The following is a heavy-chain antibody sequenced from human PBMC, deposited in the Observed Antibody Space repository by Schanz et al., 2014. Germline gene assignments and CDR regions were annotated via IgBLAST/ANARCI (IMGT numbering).Heavy chain of an antibody. CDR1: GFTFITYT. J-gene: IGHJ4*02. D-gene: IGHD1-1*01. Sequence: EVQLVESGGGVVQPGGSLRLSCATSGFTFITYTMNWVRQTPGKGLEWVSSISSSSSYISYADSVKGRFTISRDNAKNSLYLQMNGLRAEDTAVFYCARDGAELYYFDDWGQGTLVTVSS. CDR3: ARDGAELYYFDD. V-gene: IGHV3-21*01. CDR2: ISSSSSYI.